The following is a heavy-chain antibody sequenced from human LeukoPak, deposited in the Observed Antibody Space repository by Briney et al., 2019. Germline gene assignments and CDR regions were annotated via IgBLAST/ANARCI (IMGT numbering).Heavy chain of an antibody. CDR1: GGSFSGYY. D-gene: IGHD4-23*01. Sequence: SETLSLTCAVYGGSFSGYYWSWIRQPPGKGLEWIGEINHSGSTNYNPSLKSRVTISVDTSKNQFSLKLNSVTAADTAVYYCASNTVVTHYYYYYMDVWGKGTTVTISS. CDR2: INHSGST. CDR3: ASNTVVTHYYYYYMDV. V-gene: IGHV4-34*01. J-gene: IGHJ6*03.